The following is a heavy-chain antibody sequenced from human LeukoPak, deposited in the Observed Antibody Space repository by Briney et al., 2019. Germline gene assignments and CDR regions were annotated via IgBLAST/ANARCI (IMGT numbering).Heavy chain of an antibody. J-gene: IGHJ5*02. CDR2: IYTSGST. D-gene: IGHD3-16*01. CDR1: GGSISGYY. CDR3: ARASPTASKGAYGWSDP. V-gene: IGHV4-4*07. Sequence: SETLSLTCAVSGGSISGYYWSWIRQPAGKGLEWIGRIYTSGSTNYTPSLKSRVTMSVDTSKNQFSLKLSSVTAADTAVSYRARASPTASKGAYGWSDPWGQGTLVTVSS.